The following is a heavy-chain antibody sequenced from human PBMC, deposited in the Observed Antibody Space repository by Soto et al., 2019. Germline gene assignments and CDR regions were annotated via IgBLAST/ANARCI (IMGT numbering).Heavy chain of an antibody. V-gene: IGHV3-30*18. D-gene: IGHD4-17*01. CDR1: GFTFSSYG. Sequence: QVQLVESGGGVVQPGRSLRLSCAASGFTFSSYGMNWVRQAPGKGLEWVAVISYDGSNKFYADSVKGRFTISSDDSKNKLYLQMNSLRAEDTAVYYCAKLSAVSNSSDGFEPWGQGTLVSVSS. CDR3: AKLSAVSNSSDGFEP. J-gene: IGHJ5*02. CDR2: ISYDGSNK.